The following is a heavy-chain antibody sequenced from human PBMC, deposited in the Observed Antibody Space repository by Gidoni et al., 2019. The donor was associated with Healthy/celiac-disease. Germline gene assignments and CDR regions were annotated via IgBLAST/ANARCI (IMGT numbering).Heavy chain of an antibody. V-gene: IGHV4-34*01. Sequence: QVQLQQSGAGLLKPSETLSRTCAVYGGTFSGYYWSWIRQPPGKWLEWIGESNHSGITNYNPSLKSRVPISVDTSKNEFSLKLSPVTAADTAVYYCARGPGRRQGGYFQHWGQGTLVTVSS. J-gene: IGHJ1*01. D-gene: IGHD3-16*01. CDR3: ARGPGRRQGGYFQH. CDR2: SNHSGIT. CDR1: GGTFSGYY.